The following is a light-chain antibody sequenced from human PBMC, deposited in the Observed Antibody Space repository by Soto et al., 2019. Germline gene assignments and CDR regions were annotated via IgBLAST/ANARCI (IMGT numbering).Light chain of an antibody. Sequence: IQMTQSPSSLSASVGDRVTITCRASQNNRSYLNWYQQKPGKAPQLLIYATSSLQTGVPSRFSASGSGTDFSLVISDLQPEDSATYYCQQGYSSRWTSGRGTKVEI. V-gene: IGKV1-39*01. CDR3: QQGYSSRWT. CDR1: QNNRSY. J-gene: IGKJ1*01. CDR2: ATS.